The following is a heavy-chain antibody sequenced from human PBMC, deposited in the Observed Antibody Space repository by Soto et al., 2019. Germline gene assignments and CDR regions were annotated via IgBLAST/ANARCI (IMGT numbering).Heavy chain of an antibody. D-gene: IGHD6-6*01. Sequence: SVKVSCKASGGTFSSYAISWVRQAPGQGLEWMGGIIPIFGTANYAQKFQGRVTITADESTSTAYMELSSLRSEDTAVYYCARSTLRTAARLECAFDIWGQGTMVTVSS. CDR1: GGTFSSYA. J-gene: IGHJ3*02. CDR3: ARSTLRTAARLECAFDI. CDR2: IIPIFGTA. V-gene: IGHV1-69*13.